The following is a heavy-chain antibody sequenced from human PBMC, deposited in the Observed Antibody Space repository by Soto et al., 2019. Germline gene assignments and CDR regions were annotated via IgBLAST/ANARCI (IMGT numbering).Heavy chain of an antibody. CDR1: GGSISSGGYY. CDR2: IYYSGST. CDR3: GRGNVFWGGPYLGYNNNNMDV. J-gene: IGHJ6*03. D-gene: IGHD3-3*01. Sequence: PSETLSLTCTVSGGSISSGGYYWSWIRQHPGKGLEWIGYIYYSGSTYYNPSLKSRVTISVDTSKNQFSLKLSSVTAADTAVYNWGRGNVFWGGPYLGYNNNNMDVGGKGTRFPV. V-gene: IGHV4-31*03.